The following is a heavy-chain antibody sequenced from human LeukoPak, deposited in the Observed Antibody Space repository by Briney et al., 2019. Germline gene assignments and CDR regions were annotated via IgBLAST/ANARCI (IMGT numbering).Heavy chain of an antibody. CDR2: IDWDDDK. CDR1: GFSLSTSGMC. D-gene: IGHD3-22*01. CDR3: ARICGPSGYYYDSSGYYYIDY. V-gene: IGHV2-70*11. J-gene: IGHJ4*01. Sequence: ESGPALVKPTQTLTLTCTFSGFSLSTSGMCVSWIRQPPGKALEWLARIDWDDDKYYSTSLKTRLTISKDTSKNQVVLTMANMDPVDTATYYCARICGPSGYYYDSSGYYYIDYWGHGTLVTVSS.